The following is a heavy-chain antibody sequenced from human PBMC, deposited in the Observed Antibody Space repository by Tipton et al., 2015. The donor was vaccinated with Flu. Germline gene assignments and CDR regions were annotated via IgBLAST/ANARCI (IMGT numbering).Heavy chain of an antibody. Sequence: LSLTCAASGFTFSDYWMAWVRQAPGKGLEWVANIKPDESERYYVASVKGRFTISRDNPKNSLHLQLSSLRAEDTAVYYCARDAGDDYYDGSIYHDALDFWDQGTVVTVSS. CDR3: ARDAGDDYYDGSIYHDALDF. J-gene: IGHJ3*01. CDR1: GFTFSDYW. CDR2: IKPDESER. V-gene: IGHV3-7*01. D-gene: IGHD3-16*01.